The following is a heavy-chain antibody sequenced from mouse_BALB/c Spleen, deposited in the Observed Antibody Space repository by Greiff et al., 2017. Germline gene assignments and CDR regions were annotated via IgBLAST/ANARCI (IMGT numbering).Heavy chain of an antibody. CDR2: ISNGGGST. V-gene: IGHV5-12-2*01. CDR3: ARPIITTATAWFAY. D-gene: IGHD1-2*01. CDR1: GFTFSSYT. Sequence: DVKLVESGGGLVQPGGSLKLSCAASGFTFSSYTMSWVRQTPEKRLEWVAYISNGGGSTYYPDTVKGRFTISRDNAKNTLYLQMSSLKSEDTAMYYCARPIITTATAWFAYWGQGTLVTVSA. J-gene: IGHJ3*01.